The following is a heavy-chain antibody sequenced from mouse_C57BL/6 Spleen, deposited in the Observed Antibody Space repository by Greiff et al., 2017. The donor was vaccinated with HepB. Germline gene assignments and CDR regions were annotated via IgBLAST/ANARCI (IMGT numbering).Heavy chain of an antibody. V-gene: IGHV1-22*01. D-gene: IGHD1-1*01. Sequence: EVQLQQSGPELVKPGASVKMSCKASGYTFTDYNMHWVKQSHGKSLEWIGYINPNNGGTSYNQKFKGKATLTVNKSSSTAYMELRSLTSEDSAVYYCARGGFGSSWRYFDVWGTGTTVTVSS. CDR2: INPNNGGT. CDR1: GYTFTDYN. J-gene: IGHJ1*03. CDR3: ARGGFGSSWRYFDV.